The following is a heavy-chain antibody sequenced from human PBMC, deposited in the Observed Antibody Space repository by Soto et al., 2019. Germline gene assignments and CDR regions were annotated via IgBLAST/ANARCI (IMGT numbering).Heavy chain of an antibody. V-gene: IGHV1-58*01. CDR1: GFTFTSSA. J-gene: IGHJ6*02. CDR2: IVVGSGNT. D-gene: IGHD1-1*01. CDR3: ATGEDWNDYGMDV. Sequence: AASVKVSCKASGFTFTSSAVQWVRQARGQRLEWIGWIVVGSGNTNYAQKFQERVTITRDMSTSTAYMELSSLRSEDTAVYYCATGEDWNDYGMDVWGQGTTVTVSS.